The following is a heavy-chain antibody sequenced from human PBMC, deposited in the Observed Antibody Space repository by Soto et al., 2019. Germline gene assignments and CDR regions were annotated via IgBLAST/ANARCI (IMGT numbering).Heavy chain of an antibody. V-gene: IGHV1-18*01. Sequence: QVQLVQSGAEVKKPGASVKVSCKASGYTFTSYGISWVRQAPGQGLEWMGWINAYNGNTNYAQKFQGTVTMTTDTSTSTGYMELRSLRSDDTAVYYCARDVGDGLIDYWGQGTLVTVSS. D-gene: IGHD3-3*01. CDR1: GYTFTSYG. J-gene: IGHJ4*02. CDR3: ARDVGDGLIDY. CDR2: INAYNGNT.